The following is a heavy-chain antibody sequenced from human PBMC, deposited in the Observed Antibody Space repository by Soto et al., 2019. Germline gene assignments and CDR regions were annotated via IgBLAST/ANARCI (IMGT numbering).Heavy chain of an antibody. CDR2: IYYSGST. J-gene: IGHJ6*02. V-gene: IGHV4-39*02. D-gene: IGHD3-3*01. Sequence: SETLSLTCTVSGGSISSSSYYWGWIRQPPGKGLEWIGSIYYSGSTYYNPSLKSRVTISVDTSKNQFSLKLSSVTAADTAVYYCARDGQGGYYPHCHFYGMDVWGQGTTVTVSS. CDR3: ARDGQGGYYPHCHFYGMDV. CDR1: GGSISSSSYY.